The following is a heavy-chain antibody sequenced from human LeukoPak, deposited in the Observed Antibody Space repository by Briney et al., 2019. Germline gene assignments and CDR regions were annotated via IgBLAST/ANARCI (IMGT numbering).Heavy chain of an antibody. Sequence: SETLSLTCTVSGGSISNYYWSWIRQPPGKGLEWIGSIYYSGNTYYNASLKSRVTISGDTSKNQFSLILSSVTAADTAVYYCATPGLARAYWGQGTLVTVSS. CDR3: ATPGLARAY. CDR2: IYYSGNT. CDR1: GGSISNYY. J-gene: IGHJ4*02. V-gene: IGHV4-39*01.